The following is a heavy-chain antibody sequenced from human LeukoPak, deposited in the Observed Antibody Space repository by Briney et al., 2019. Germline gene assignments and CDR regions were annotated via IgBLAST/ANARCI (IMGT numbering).Heavy chain of an antibody. Sequence: SETLSLTCTVSGGSISSYYWSWIRQPPGKGLEWIGYIYYSGSTNYNPSLKSRVTISVDTSKNQFSLKPSSVTAADTAVYYCARFFYSSSLDAFDIWGQGTMVTVSS. CDR3: ARFFYSSSLDAFDI. CDR2: IYYSGST. V-gene: IGHV4-59*01. D-gene: IGHD6-6*01. CDR1: GGSISSYY. J-gene: IGHJ3*02.